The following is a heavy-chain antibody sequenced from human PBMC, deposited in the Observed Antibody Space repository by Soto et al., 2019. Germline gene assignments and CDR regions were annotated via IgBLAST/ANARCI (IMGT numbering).Heavy chain of an antibody. CDR3: AKGISSSGSSRGYDV. V-gene: IGHV3-23*01. Sequence: EVQLLESGGGLVQPGGSLRLSCAASGFTFSSYAMTWVRQAPGKGLECVSGISGSGGNTNYADSGKGRFTISRDNSKNTVYLQMNSLRAEDTAVYYCAKGISSSGSSRGYDVWGKGTTVTVSS. CDR1: GFTFSSYA. CDR2: ISGSGGNT. J-gene: IGHJ6*04. D-gene: IGHD3-22*01.